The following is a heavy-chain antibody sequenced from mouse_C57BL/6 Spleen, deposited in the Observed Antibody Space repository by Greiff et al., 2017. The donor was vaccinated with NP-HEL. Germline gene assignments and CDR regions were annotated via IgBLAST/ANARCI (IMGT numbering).Heavy chain of an antibody. D-gene: IGHD6-1*01. CDR3: AREPPRDFDY. CDR2: INPYNGGT. V-gene: IGHV1-19*01. J-gene: IGHJ2*01. Sequence: EVQLQQSGPVLVKPGASVKMSCKASGYTFTDYYMNWVKQSHGKSLEWIGVINPYNGGTSYNQKFKGKATLTVDKSSSTAYMELNSLTSEDSAVYYCAREPPRDFDYWGQGTTLTVSS. CDR1: GYTFTDYY.